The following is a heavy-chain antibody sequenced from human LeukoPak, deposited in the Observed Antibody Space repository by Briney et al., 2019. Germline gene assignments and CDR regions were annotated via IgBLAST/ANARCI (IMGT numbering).Heavy chain of an antibody. V-gene: IGHV5-51*01. J-gene: IGHJ3*02. CDR1: GYRFTSYW. Sequence: GESLKISGKGSGYRFTSYWIGWVRQMPGEGLEWMGIIYPGDSDTRYSASFQGQVTISAAKSISTAYLQWSSLKASDTAMYYCARGDGDYDGMAFDIWRQGTMVTVSS. CDR2: IYPGDSDT. CDR3: ARGDGDYDGMAFDI. D-gene: IGHD4-17*01.